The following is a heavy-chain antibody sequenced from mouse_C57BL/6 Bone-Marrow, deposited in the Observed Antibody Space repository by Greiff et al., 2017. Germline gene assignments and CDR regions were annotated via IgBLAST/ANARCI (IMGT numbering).Heavy chain of an antibody. CDR1: GFTFSSYG. J-gene: IGHJ2*01. CDR3: ARGDSNYFDY. Sequence: DVKLVESGGDLVKPGGSLKLSCAASGFTFSSYGMSWVRQTPDKRLEWVATISSGGSYTYYPDSVKGRFTISRDNAKNTLYLNMSSLKSEDTALYYGARGDSNYFDYWGQGTTLTVSS. D-gene: IGHD2-5*01. V-gene: IGHV5-6*02. CDR2: ISSGGSYT.